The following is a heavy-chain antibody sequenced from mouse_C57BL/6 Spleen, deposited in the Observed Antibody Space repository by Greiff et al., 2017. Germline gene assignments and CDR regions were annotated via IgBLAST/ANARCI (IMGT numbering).Heavy chain of an antibody. CDR1: GYTFTGYW. Sequence: QVQLQQSGAELMKPGASVTLSCKATGYTFTGYWIAWVKQRPGHGLEWIGEIVTESGSTTYNEKFKGKATFTADTSANTAYMQLSSLTTEDSAIYYCAYWAWFAYWGQGTLVTVSA. D-gene: IGHD4-1*01. CDR2: IVTESGST. J-gene: IGHJ3*01. CDR3: AYWAWFAY. V-gene: IGHV1-9*01.